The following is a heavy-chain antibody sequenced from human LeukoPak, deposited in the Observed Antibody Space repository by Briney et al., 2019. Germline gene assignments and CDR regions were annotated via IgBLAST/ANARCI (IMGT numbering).Heavy chain of an antibody. D-gene: IGHD3-16*01. Sequence: SETLSLTCAVYGGSLSGHHWTRIRQSPGKRLEWIGEINYGGSTQYNPSLESRVTISVDTSKTQFSLKLSSVTAADTAVYYCVLVPPPYTQHFWGQGALVTVSS. CDR2: INYGGST. CDR3: VLVPPPYTQHF. J-gene: IGHJ4*02. CDR1: GGSLSGHH. V-gene: IGHV4-34*01.